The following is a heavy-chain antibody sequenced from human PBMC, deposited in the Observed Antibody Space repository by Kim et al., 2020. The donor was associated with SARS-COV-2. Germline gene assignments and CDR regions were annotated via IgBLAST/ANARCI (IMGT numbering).Heavy chain of an antibody. J-gene: IGHJ4*01. V-gene: IGHV3-23*01. D-gene: IGHD2-8*01. CDR3: AKRKRAGYTNVFFDY. Sequence: GGSLRLSCAASGFTFSNYAMNWVRQAPGKGLEWVSAIGVSGGSTHYADSVKGRFTISRDNSKNTVYLQMNSLRAEDTAVYYCAKRKRAGYTNVFFDYWGRGPLVPFSP. CDR2: IGVSGGST. CDR1: GFTFSNYA.